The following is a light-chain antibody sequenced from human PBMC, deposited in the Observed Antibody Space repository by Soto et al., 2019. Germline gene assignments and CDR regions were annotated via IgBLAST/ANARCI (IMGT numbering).Light chain of an antibody. Sequence: DIQMTQSPSSLSASVGDRVIITCQASQDIINHLNWYQQKLGKAPKLLISGASSLKAGVPSRFSGSGSGTDFTLTISSLQPEDIATYYCQQYVQALTFGGGTEVEI. CDR1: QDIINH. CDR2: GAS. V-gene: IGKV1-33*01. J-gene: IGKJ4*01. CDR3: QQYVQALT.